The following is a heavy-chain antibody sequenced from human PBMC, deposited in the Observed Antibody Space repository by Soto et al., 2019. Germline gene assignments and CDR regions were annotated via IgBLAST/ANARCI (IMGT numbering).Heavy chain of an antibody. V-gene: IGHV3-23*01. D-gene: IGHD5-18*01. Sequence: EVQLLESGGGLVQPGGSLRVSCAASGFTFSSYAMTCVRQAPGKGLEWVSGISGTAGSSYYADSVKGRFTISRDNSKNALYLQMNSLRAEDTAVYYCVKDEDRYSYRLMDVWGQGTTVTVSS. CDR3: VKDEDRYSYRLMDV. J-gene: IGHJ6*02. CDR1: GFTFSSYA. CDR2: ISGTAGSS.